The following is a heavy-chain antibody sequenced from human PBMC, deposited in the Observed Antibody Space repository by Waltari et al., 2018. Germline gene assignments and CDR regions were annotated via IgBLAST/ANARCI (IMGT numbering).Heavy chain of an antibody. V-gene: IGHV4-59*01. J-gene: IGHJ6*03. CDR3: ARETPYYYYYYMDV. Sequence: QVQLLESGPGLVKPSETLSLTCTVSGGSISSYYWSWLRQPPGKGLEWIGYIYYSGSTNYNPSLKSRVTISVDTSKNQFSLKLSSVTAADTAVYYCARETPYYYYYYMDVWGKGTTVTVSS. CDR1: GGSISSYY. CDR2: IYYSGST.